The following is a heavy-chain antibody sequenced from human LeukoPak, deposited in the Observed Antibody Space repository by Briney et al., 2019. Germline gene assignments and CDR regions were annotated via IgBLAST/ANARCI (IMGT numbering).Heavy chain of an antibody. V-gene: IGHV1-18*01. Sequence: ASVKVSCKASGYTFTSYGISWMRQAPGQGLEWMGWISAYNGNTNYAQKLQGRVTMTTDTSTSTAYMELRSLRSDDTAVYYCARFASDDYGDPGWFDPWGQGTQVTVSS. CDR1: GYTFTSYG. J-gene: IGHJ5*02. D-gene: IGHD4-17*01. CDR2: ISAYNGNT. CDR3: ARFASDDYGDPGWFDP.